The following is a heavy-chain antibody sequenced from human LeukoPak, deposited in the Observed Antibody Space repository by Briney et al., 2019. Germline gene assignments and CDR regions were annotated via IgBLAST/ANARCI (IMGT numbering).Heavy chain of an antibody. CDR2: IYYSGST. CDR1: GGSISSSSYY. CDR3: ARAGEYDFWSGPPRD. V-gene: IGHV4-61*05. J-gene: IGHJ4*02. D-gene: IGHD3-3*01. Sequence: PSETLSLTCTVSGGSISSSSYYWGWIRQPPGKGLEWIGYIYYSGSTNYNPSLKSRVTISVDTSKNQISLKLSSVTAADTAVYYCARAGEYDFWSGPPRDWGQGTLVTVSS.